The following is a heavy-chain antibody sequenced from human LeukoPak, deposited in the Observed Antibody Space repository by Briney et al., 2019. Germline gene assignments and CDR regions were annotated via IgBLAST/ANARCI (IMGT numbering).Heavy chain of an antibody. CDR2: IYSDGNT. V-gene: IGHV3-53*04. J-gene: IGHJ4*02. Sequence: GGSLRLPCAAPGFTVSGNYMNWVRQAPGKGLEWVSLIYSDGNTRYADSVKGRFTISRHNSKNTLYLQMNSLRPDDTAVYYCARSGRGSSTDYLDYWGQGTLVTVSS. CDR3: ARSGRGSSTDYLDY. CDR1: GFTVSGNY. D-gene: IGHD2-2*01.